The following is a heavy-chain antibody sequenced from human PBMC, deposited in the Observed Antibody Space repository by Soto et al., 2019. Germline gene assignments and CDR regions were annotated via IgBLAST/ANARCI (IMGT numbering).Heavy chain of an antibody. CDR2: ISHSGST. CDR3: ARVHISCHRVDH. J-gene: IGHJ5*02. Sequence: SETLSVTCAVSGFSISSGYYWAWMRQTPGQGLEWFGSISHSGSTYYNPSLRSRVTISVQTSKNEFSLELTSVTAADTAIYYCARVHISCHRVDHWGHGTLASV. V-gene: IGHV4-38-2*01. CDR1: GFSISSGYY. D-gene: IGHD2-21*01.